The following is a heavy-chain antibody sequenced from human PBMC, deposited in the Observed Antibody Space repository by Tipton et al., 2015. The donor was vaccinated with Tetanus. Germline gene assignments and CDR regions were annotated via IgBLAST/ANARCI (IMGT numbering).Heavy chain of an antibody. Sequence: SLRLSCAASGFIFSSYGIHWVRQAPGKGLEWLAVSWYDGTDKYYADSVKGRFTISRDNSKNTLYLQMNSLRAEDTALYYCAREADCSGGNCFSWGFDNWGQGTQVTVSS. CDR1: GFIFSSYG. CDR2: SWYDGTDK. CDR3: AREADCSGGNCFSWGFDN. V-gene: IGHV3-33*01. D-gene: IGHD2-15*01. J-gene: IGHJ4*02.